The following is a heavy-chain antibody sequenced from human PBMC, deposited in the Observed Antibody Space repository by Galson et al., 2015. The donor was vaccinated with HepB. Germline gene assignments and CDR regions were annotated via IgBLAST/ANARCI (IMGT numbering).Heavy chain of an antibody. CDR3: ARGSYYSHFVDY. V-gene: IGHV1-18*01. CDR2: ISGYNGNT. J-gene: IGHJ4*02. D-gene: IGHD1-26*01. Sequence: SVKVSCKASGYTFSSYGITWVRQAPGQGLEWMGWISGYNGNTNYAQKLQGRVTMTTDTSTTTAYMELRSLRSDDTAVYYCARGSYYSHFVDYWGQGTLVTVSS. CDR1: GYTFSSYG.